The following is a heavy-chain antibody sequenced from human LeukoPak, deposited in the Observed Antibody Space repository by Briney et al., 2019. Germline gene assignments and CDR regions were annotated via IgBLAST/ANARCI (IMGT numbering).Heavy chain of an antibody. CDR1: GYSFTSYW. V-gene: IGHV5-51*01. D-gene: IGHD3-3*01. Sequence: GESLKISCKGSGYSFTSYWIGWVRQMPGKGLEWMGIIYPGDSDTRYSPSFQGQVTISADKSISTAYLQWSSLKASDTAMYYCARRYDFWSGYYGNNWFDPWGQGTLVTVSS. J-gene: IGHJ5*02. CDR3: ARRYDFWSGYYGNNWFDP. CDR2: IYPGDSDT.